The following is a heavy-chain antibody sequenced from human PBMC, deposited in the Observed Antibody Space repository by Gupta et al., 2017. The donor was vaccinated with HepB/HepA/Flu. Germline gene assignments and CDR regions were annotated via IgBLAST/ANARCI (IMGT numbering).Heavy chain of an antibody. J-gene: IGHJ6*02. D-gene: IGHD3-9*01. V-gene: IGHV4-59*08. CDR2: IYYSGST. CDR3: ARLRYSYYDILTGYPRRAYYYYGMDV. Sequence: QVQLQESGPGLVKPSETLSLTCTVSGGSISSYYWSWIRQPPGKGLEWIGYIYYSGSTNYNPSLKSRVTISVDTSKNQFSLKLSSVTAADTAVYYCARLRYSYYDILTGYPRRAYYYYGMDVWGQGTTVTVSS. CDR1: GGSISSYY.